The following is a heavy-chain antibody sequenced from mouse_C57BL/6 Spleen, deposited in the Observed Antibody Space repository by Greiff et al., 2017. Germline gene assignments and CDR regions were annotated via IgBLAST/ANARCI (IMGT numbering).Heavy chain of an antibody. CDR3: ARGYDDDDWYFDV. CDR2: ISSGSSTI. Sequence: DVKLVESGGGLVKPGGSLKLSCAASGFTFSDYGMHWVRQAPEKGLEWVAYISSGSSTIYYADTVKGRFTISRDNAKNTLFLQMTSMRSEDTAMYYCARGYDDDDWYFDVWGTGTTVTVSS. V-gene: IGHV5-17*01. J-gene: IGHJ1*03. CDR1: GFTFSDYG. D-gene: IGHD2-4*01.